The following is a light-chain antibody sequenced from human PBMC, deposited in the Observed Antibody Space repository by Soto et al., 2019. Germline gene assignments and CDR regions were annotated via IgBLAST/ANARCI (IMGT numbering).Light chain of an antibody. CDR2: DVS. CDR3: CSYAGSYSYV. J-gene: IGLJ1*01. V-gene: IGLV2-11*01. CDR1: SIDVGVYNY. Sequence: QSALTQPRSVSGSPGQSVTISCTGTSIDVGVYNYVSWYQQHPGKAPKLMIYDVSRRPSGVPDRFSGSKSGNTASLTISGLQAEDEADYYCCSYAGSYSYVFGSGTKVTVL.